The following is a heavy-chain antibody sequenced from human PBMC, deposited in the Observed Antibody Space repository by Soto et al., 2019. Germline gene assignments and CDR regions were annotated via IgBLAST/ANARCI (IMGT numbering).Heavy chain of an antibody. V-gene: IGHV3-23*01. Sequence: EVQLLESGGGLVQPGGSLRLSCAASGFTFSSYAMSWVRQAPGKGLEWVSAISGSGGSTYYADSVKGRFTISRDNSKNTLYLQMNSLRAEDTAVYYCAKEGAYYDYVWGSYLTGYFDYWGQGTLVTVSS. CDR1: GFTFSSYA. J-gene: IGHJ4*02. D-gene: IGHD3-16*02. CDR3: AKEGAYYDYVWGSYLTGYFDY. CDR2: ISGSGGST.